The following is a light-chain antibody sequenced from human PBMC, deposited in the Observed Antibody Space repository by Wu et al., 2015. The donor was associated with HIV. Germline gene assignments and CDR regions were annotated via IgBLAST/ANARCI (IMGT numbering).Light chain of an antibody. CDR3: QLYGSSPRYS. CDR1: QSVSSN. CDR2: GAS. V-gene: IGKV3-15*01. J-gene: IGKJ2*03. Sequence: ETVLTQSPATLSVSPGERATLSCRASQSVSSNLAWYQQVPGQAPRLLIYGASTRATGTPARFSGSGSGREFTLTISSLQSEDFALYYCQLYGSSPRYSFGQGTNLEIK.